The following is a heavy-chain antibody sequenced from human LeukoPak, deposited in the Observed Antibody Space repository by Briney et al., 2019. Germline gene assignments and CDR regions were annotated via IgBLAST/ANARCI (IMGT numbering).Heavy chain of an antibody. CDR1: GGSFSGYC. J-gene: IGHJ6*02. V-gene: IGHV4-34*04. CDR3: ARGRRYYDSSGYYYYYYGMDV. D-gene: IGHD3-22*01. Sequence: SETLSFTGAVYGGSFSGYCWSWIRPPPGKGLEWFGDINHSGSTNDHPPLKRRAMITVDTTNNQFSQQLSPMTDAATAVYYCARGRRYYDSSGYYYYYYGMDVWGQGTTGTVSS. CDR2: INHSGST.